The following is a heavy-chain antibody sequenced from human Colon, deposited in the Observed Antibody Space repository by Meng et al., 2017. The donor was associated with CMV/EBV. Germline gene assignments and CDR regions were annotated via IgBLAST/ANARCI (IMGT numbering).Heavy chain of an antibody. D-gene: IGHD2-2*01. V-gene: IGHV1-46*01. CDR2: NNPSDDAT. J-gene: IGHJ4*02. Sequence: ASVKVSCKATGDTFSSYYIHWVRQAPGQGLEWMGINNPSDDATNYARDFQGRVTMTRDPSTRTAYMELRSLRSDDTAVYYCARDLVIRRYCSSTSCYVRGLALGYWGQGTLVTVSS. CDR3: ARDLVIRRYCSSTSCYVRGLALGY. CDR1: GDTFSSYY.